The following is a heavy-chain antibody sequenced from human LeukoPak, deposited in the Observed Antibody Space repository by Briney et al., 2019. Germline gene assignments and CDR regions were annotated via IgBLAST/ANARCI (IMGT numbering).Heavy chain of an antibody. D-gene: IGHD3-3*02. J-gene: IGHJ6*03. CDR1: GGSISSSSFY. V-gene: IGHV4-39*07. Sequence: PSETLSLTCTVSGGSISSSSFYWGWIRQPPGKGLEWIGSIYHSGSTYYNPSLKSRVTISVDTSKNQFSLKLSSVTAADTAVYYCARAHLGGSYYCYMDVWGKGTTVTVSS. CDR2: IYHSGST. CDR3: ARAHLGGSYYCYMDV.